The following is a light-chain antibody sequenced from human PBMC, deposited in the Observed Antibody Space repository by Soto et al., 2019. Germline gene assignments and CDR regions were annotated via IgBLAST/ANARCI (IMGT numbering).Light chain of an antibody. Sequence: EIVLTQSPGTLSLSPGERATLSCRASQSVSSNYLAWYQQKPGQAPRLLVYGASIRATGIPDRFSGSGSGTDVTLTISRVEPEDFAVYYCQKYGSSPFTFGPGTRVDIK. CDR2: GAS. CDR1: QSVSSNY. CDR3: QKYGSSPFT. V-gene: IGKV3-20*01. J-gene: IGKJ3*01.